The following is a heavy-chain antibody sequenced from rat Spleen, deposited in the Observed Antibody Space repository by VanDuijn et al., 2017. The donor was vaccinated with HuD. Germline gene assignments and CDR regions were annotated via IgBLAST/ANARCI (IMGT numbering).Heavy chain of an antibody. Sequence: EVQLVESGGGLVQPGNSLKLSCAASGFTFSDYAMAWVRQSPKKGLEWVATVIYDGSSTYYRDSVKGRFTISRDNAKSTLYLQMDSLRSEDTATYYCARDGYNNPFDYWGQGVMVTVSS. CDR3: ARDGYNNPFDY. J-gene: IGHJ2*01. CDR2: VIYDGSST. D-gene: IGHD1-10*01. V-gene: IGHV5-17*01. CDR1: GFTFSDYA.